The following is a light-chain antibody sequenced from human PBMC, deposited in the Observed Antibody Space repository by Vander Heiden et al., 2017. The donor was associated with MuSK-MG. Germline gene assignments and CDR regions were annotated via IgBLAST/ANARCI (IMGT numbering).Light chain of an antibody. CDR2: WAS. J-gene: IGKJ1*01. CDR3: QQYYDSPWT. V-gene: IGKV4-1*01. Sequence: DLILTQSPDSLAVSLGERATINCRSSQSLLYSSNNKNYLAWYQQKPGQPPKLLIYWASTRESGVPDRFSGSGSGTDFTLTISSLQAEDVAVYYCQQYYDSPWTFGQGSKVEIK. CDR1: QSLLYSSNNKNY.